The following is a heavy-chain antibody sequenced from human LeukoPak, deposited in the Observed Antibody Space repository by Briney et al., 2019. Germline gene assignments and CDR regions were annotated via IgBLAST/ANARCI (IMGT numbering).Heavy chain of an antibody. Sequence: GGSLRLSCAASGFTVSSNYMSWVGQASGKVLEWVSVIYSGGSTYYADSVKGRFTISRDNSKNTLYLQMNSLRAEDTAVYYCATALKDSSGWYYFAYWGQGTVVTVSS. D-gene: IGHD6-19*01. CDR2: IYSGGST. V-gene: IGHV3-53*01. J-gene: IGHJ4*02. CDR1: GFTVSSNY. CDR3: ATALKDSSGWYYFAY.